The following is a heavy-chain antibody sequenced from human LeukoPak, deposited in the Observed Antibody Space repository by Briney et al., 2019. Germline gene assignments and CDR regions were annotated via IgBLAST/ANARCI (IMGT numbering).Heavy chain of an antibody. V-gene: IGHV4-59*01. CDR1: GGSISNNY. Sequence: SETLSLTCTVSGGSISNNYWSWIRQPPGKGLEWIGYIYYKGNTDYNPSLKSRVTISLGPSKNQFSLKLTSVTAADTAVYYCATDRDRNLDPWGQGTLVTVSS. CDR3: ATDRDRNLDP. CDR2: IYYKGNT. J-gene: IGHJ5*02.